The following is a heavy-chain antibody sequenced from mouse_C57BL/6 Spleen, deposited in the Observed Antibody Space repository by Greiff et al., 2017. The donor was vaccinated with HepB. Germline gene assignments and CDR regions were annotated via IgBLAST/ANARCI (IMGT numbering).Heavy chain of an antibody. CDR3: ARESLITTVVATDYFDY. V-gene: IGHV1-64*01. CDR1: GYTFTSYW. Sequence: QVQLQQPGAELVKPGASVKLSCKASGYTFTSYWMHWVKQRPGQGLEWIGMIHPNSGSTNYNEKFKSKATLTVDKSSSTAYMQLSSLTSEDSAVYYCARESLITTVVATDYFDYWGQGTTLTVSS. CDR2: IHPNSGST. J-gene: IGHJ2*01. D-gene: IGHD1-1*01.